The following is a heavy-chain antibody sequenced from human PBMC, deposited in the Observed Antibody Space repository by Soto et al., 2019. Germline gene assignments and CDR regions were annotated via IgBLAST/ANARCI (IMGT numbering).Heavy chain of an antibody. J-gene: IGHJ6*02. V-gene: IGHV3-48*04. Sequence: PGGSLRLSCAAFGFKISSSSMNWVRQAPGRGLEWVAYISDSGSNTLYADSVKGRFTISRDNGKNSLYLQMNSLRAEDTAVYYCAKDIYDSSGYYYYGMDVWGQGTTVTVSS. CDR2: ISDSGSNT. CDR3: AKDIYDSSGYYYYGMDV. D-gene: IGHD3-22*01. CDR1: GFKISSSS.